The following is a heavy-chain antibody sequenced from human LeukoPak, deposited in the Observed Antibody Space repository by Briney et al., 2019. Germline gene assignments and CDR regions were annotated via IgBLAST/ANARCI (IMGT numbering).Heavy chain of an antibody. Sequence: GGSLRLSCAASGFTFSDYYMSWIRQPPGKGLEWVSYISSSGTTIYYADSVRGRYTVSRDNAKNSLYLQMDSLSAEDTAVYYCASLRGINRWGQGTLVTVSS. CDR2: ISSSGTTI. J-gene: IGHJ4*02. CDR3: ASLRGINR. V-gene: IGHV3-11*01. CDR1: GFTFSDYY. D-gene: IGHD3-10*01.